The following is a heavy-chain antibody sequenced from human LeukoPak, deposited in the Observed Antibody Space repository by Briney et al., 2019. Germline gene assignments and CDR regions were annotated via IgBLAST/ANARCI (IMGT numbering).Heavy chain of an antibody. V-gene: IGHV4-34*01. J-gene: IGHJ4*02. CDR1: GGSFSGYY. Sequence: SETLSLTCAVYGGSFSGYYWSWIRQPPGKGLEWIGEINHSGSTNYNPSLKSRVTISVDTSKNQFSLKLSSVTAADTAVYYCARGEVRWHSYYLTGPDYDYWSQGTLVTVSS. D-gene: IGHD3-22*01. CDR2: INHSGST. CDR3: ARGEVRWHSYYLTGPDYDY.